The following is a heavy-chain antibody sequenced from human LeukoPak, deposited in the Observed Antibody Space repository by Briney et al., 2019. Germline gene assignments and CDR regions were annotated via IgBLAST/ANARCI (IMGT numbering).Heavy chain of an antibody. CDR1: GGSISSYY. CDR2: IYYSGST. D-gene: IGHD5-18*01. J-gene: IGHJ4*02. Sequence: SETLSLTCTVSGGSISSYYWSWIRQPPGKGLEWIGYIYYSGSTNYNPSLNSRVTISVDTSKNQFSLKLSSVTAADTAVYYCARQFRGYSYGIDYWGQGTLVTVSS. V-gene: IGHV4-59*08. CDR3: ARQFRGYSYGIDY.